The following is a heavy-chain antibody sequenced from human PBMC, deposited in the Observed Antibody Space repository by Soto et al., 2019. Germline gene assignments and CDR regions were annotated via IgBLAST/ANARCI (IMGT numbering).Heavy chain of an antibody. D-gene: IGHD3-10*01. Sequence: QVQLVQSGAEVKKPGSSVKVSCTASGGTFNSYTLNWVRQAPGQRLEWVGRVNPIVGMSHSASMFQGRVTMAADKSTSIAYMDLTGLKSEDTAVYYCATSYGSGSTHFDSWGQGTLVTVSS. CDR1: GGTFNSYT. CDR2: VNPIVGMS. J-gene: IGHJ4*02. V-gene: IGHV1-69*02. CDR3: ATSYGSGSTHFDS.